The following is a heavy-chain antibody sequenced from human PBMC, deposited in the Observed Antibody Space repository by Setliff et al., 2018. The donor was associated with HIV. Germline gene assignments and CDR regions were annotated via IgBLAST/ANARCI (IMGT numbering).Heavy chain of an antibody. Sequence: GGSLRLSCAASGFTFSSYSMNWVRQAPGKGLEWVSSVSSSSSYIYYADSVKGRFTISRDNAKNSLYLQMNSLRAEDTAVYYCAREGIGPIDYYYYMDVWGKGITVTVSS. CDR1: GFTFSSYS. J-gene: IGHJ6*03. CDR2: VSSSSSYI. V-gene: IGHV3-21*01. D-gene: IGHD1-26*01. CDR3: AREGIGPIDYYYYMDV.